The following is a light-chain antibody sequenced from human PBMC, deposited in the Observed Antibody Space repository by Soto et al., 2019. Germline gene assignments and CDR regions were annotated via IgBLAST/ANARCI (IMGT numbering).Light chain of an antibody. Sequence: EIVMTQSPVTLSVSPGERATLSCRASQSVSSYLAWYQQKRGQAPRLLIYSASTRATGIPARFSGSGSGTEFILTFSSLQSEDFAVYYCQQYYKWPLTFGGGTKVDIK. CDR2: SAS. CDR1: QSVSSY. J-gene: IGKJ4*01. V-gene: IGKV3-15*01. CDR3: QQYYKWPLT.